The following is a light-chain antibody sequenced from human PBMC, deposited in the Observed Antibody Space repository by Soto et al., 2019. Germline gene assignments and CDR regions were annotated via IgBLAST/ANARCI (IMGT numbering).Light chain of an antibody. CDR1: QSVSSSY. CDR2: GAS. J-gene: IGKJ1*01. Sequence: EMVLTQSPGTLYLSPGERATISCRASQSVSSSYLAWYQQKPGQAPRLLIYGASSRATGIPDRFSGSGSGTDFTLTISRLEPEDFAVYYCQQYGSSRTFGQGTKV. V-gene: IGKV3-20*01. CDR3: QQYGSSRT.